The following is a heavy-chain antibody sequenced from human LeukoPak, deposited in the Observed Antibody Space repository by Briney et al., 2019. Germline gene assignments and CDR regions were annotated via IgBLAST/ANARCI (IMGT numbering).Heavy chain of an antibody. CDR1: GFTFSSYG. D-gene: IGHD2/OR15-2a*01. J-gene: IGHJ6*03. Sequence: GGSLRLSCAASGFTFSSYGMHWVRQAPGKGLEWVAVISYDGSSKDYADSVKGRFTISRDNSKNTLYLQMNSLTVEDTAVYYCAKAADQYYYSYFYYMDVWGKGTTVTVSS. CDR2: ISYDGSSK. CDR3: AKAADQYYYSYFYYMDV. V-gene: IGHV3-30*18.